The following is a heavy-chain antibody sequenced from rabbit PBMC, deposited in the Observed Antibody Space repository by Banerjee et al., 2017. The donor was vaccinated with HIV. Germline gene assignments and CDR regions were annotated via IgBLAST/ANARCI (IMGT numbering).Heavy chain of an antibody. CDR1: GIDFRSYG. Sequence: QQQLEESGGGLVKPGGTLTLSCKASGIDFRSYGLSWVRQAPGKGLEWIAYIYPDYGTADYASWVNGRFTISKTSSTTVTLQMTSLTAADTATYLCAGSLVDNANLWGQGTLVTVS. CDR2: IYPDYGTA. D-gene: IGHD1-1*01. J-gene: IGHJ4*01. V-gene: IGHV1S45*01. CDR3: AGSLVDNANL.